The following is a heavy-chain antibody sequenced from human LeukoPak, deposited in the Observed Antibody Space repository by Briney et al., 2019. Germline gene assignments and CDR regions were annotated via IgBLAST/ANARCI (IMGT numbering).Heavy chain of an antibody. J-gene: IGHJ4*02. CDR2: IYPDDSDT. Sequence: GESLKISCKTSGYSFPNYCIGWVRQMPGKGLEWMGIIYPDDSDTRYSPSFQGQVTISADRSISTAYLQWNSLKASDSAMYYCAIGRGGQQLGDYWGQGTLVTVSS. CDR3: AIGRGGQQLGDY. V-gene: IGHV5-51*01. D-gene: IGHD6-13*01. CDR1: GYSFPNYC.